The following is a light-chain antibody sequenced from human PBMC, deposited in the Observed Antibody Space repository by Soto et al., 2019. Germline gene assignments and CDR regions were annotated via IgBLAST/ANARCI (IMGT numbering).Light chain of an antibody. CDR1: QSVGGN. CDR2: DAS. Sequence: EIVMTQSPATLSVSPGEGATLSCRASQSVGGNLAWYQQRPGRAPRLLIYDASTRATDIPARFSGSGSGTEFTLTISSLQSKDFALYYCQQYNNWPLYTFGQGTKLEIK. V-gene: IGKV3-15*01. CDR3: QQYNNWPLYT. J-gene: IGKJ2*01.